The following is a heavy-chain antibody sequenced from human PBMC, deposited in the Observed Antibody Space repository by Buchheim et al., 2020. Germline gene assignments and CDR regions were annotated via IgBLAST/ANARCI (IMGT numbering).Heavy chain of an antibody. V-gene: IGHV3-23*01. CDR3: AKGDRRARSEWFDS. D-gene: IGHD6-6*01. CDR1: GFSFSNYD. Sequence: EVQLLESGGRLVPPGGSLGLSCAASGFSFSNYDMIWVRQAPGKGLEWVSSISASGAHTYYADPVKGRFTISRDNSRNAPFLQMTLSPEDTALYYCAKGDRRARSEWFDSWGQGT. CDR2: ISASGAHT. J-gene: IGHJ5*01.